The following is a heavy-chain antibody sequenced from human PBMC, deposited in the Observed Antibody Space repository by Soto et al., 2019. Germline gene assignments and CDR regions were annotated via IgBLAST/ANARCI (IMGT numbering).Heavy chain of an antibody. J-gene: IGHJ3*02. CDR3: ARENYRDGDWEIVYGSGSSAFDI. V-gene: IGHV3-48*02. Sequence: EVQLVESGGGLVQPGGSLRLSCAASGFTFSSYSMNWVHQAPGKGLEWVSYISSSSSTIYYADSVKGRFTISRDNAKNSLYLQMNSLRDEDTAVYYCARENYRDGDWEIVYGSGSSAFDIWGQGTMVTVSS. D-gene: IGHD3-10*01. CDR2: ISSSSSTI. CDR1: GFTFSSYS.